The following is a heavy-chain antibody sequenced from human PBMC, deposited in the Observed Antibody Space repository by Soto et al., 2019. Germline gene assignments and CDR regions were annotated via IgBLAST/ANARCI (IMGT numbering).Heavy chain of an antibody. D-gene: IGHD5-12*01. Sequence: VYGGSFSGYYWSWIRQPPGKGLEWIGYIYYSGSTYYNPSLKSRVTISVDTSKNQFSLKLSSVTAADTAVYYCAIAVANDAFDIWGQGTMVTVSS. CDR3: AIAVANDAFDI. J-gene: IGHJ3*02. V-gene: IGHV4-30-4*01. CDR2: IYYSGST. CDR1: GGSFSGYY.